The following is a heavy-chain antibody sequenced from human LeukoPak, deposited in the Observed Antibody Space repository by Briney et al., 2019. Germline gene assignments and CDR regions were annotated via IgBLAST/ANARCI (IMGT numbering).Heavy chain of an antibody. CDR2: IYSGGST. CDR3: ARGYDYGDFDYYFDY. J-gene: IGHJ4*02. V-gene: IGHV3-66*01. Sequence: PGGSLRLSCAASGFTFSSYAMSRVRQAPGKGLEWVSVIYSGGSTYYADSVKGRFTISRDNSKNTLYLQMNSLRAEDTAVYYCARGYDYGDFDYYFDYWGQGTLVTVSS. D-gene: IGHD4-17*01. CDR1: GFTFSSYA.